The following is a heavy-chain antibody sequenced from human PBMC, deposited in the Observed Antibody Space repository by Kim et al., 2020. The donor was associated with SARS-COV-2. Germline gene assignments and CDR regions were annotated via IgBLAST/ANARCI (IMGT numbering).Heavy chain of an antibody. Sequence: SVKVSCKASGGTFSSYAISWVRQAPGQGLEWMGGIIPIFGTANYAQKFQGRVTITADESTSTAYMELSSLRSEDTAVYYCARGGDYYDSSGYYYFDYWGQGTLVTVSS. CDR1: GGTFSSYA. D-gene: IGHD3-22*01. CDR3: ARGGDYYDSSGYYYFDY. CDR2: IIPIFGTA. J-gene: IGHJ4*02. V-gene: IGHV1-69*13.